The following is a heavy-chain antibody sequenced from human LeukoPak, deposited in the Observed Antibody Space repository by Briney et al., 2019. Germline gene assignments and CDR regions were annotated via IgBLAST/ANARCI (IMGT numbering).Heavy chain of an antibody. CDR2: ISGSGGST. D-gene: IGHD5-12*01. CDR1: GFTFSDYY. CDR3: AKRYSGYDWSLGFDY. V-gene: IGHV3-23*01. J-gene: IGHJ4*02. Sequence: GGSLRLSCAASGFTFSDYYMSWIRQAPGKGLEWVSVISGSGGSTYHADSVKGRFTISRDNSKNTLYLQMNTLKAEDTAVYYCAKRYSGYDWSLGFDYWGQGTLVTVSS.